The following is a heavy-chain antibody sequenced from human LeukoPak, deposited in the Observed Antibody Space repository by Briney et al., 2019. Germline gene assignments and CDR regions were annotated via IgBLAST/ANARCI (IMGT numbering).Heavy chain of an antibody. D-gene: IGHD6-6*01. V-gene: IGHV1-69-2*01. Sequence: ATVKISCKVSGYTFTDYYIHWVQQAPGKGLEWMGRVDPEDGETIYAEKFQGRVTITADTSTDRAYMELSSLRSEDTALYYCATIEYSSSSRAFDIWGQGTMVTVSS. CDR1: GYTFTDYY. CDR2: VDPEDGET. CDR3: ATIEYSSSSRAFDI. J-gene: IGHJ3*02.